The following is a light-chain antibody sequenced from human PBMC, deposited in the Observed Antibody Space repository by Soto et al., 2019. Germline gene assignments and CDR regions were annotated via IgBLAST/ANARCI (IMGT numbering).Light chain of an antibody. CDR2: RAS. V-gene: IGKV1-39*01. Sequence: DIQMTQSPSTLSASDGDRVTITCRASQSIISYLNWYQLKPWKARNLLMDRASCLKSGVPTRFSGSGSGTDFTLTISSLLPADFAIYYCQQTYTTPEITFGQGTRLDIK. CDR1: QSIISY. J-gene: IGKJ5*01. CDR3: QQTYTTPEIT.